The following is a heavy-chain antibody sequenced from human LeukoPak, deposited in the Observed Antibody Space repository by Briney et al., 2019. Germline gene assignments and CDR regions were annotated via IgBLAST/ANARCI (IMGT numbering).Heavy chain of an antibody. CDR3: ARDRGYSSFDY. CDR1: GFTFSSYA. D-gene: IGHD4-23*01. V-gene: IGHV3-23*01. J-gene: IGHJ4*02. CDR2: ISGSGGST. Sequence: GGSLRLSCAASGFTFSSYAMSWVRQAPGKGLEWVSAISGSGGSTYYADSVKGRFTISRDNSKNTLYVQMNSLRVEDTAVYYCARDRGYSSFDYWGQGTLVTVSS.